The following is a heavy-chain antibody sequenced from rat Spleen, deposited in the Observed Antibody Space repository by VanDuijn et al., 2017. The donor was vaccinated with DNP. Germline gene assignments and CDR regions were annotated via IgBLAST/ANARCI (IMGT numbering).Heavy chain of an antibody. CDR3: ATSPGPNWFAY. D-gene: IGHD1-4*01. J-gene: IGHJ3*01. V-gene: IGHV3-3*01. CDR1: GYSITSNYR. Sequence: EVQLQESGPGLVKPSQSLSLTCSVTGYSITSNYRWNWIRKFPGNKLEWMGYVNSAGSTNYNPSLKSRVSITRDTSKNQFFLQLRSVTTEDTATYYCATSPGPNWFAYWGQGTLVTVSS. CDR2: VNSAGST.